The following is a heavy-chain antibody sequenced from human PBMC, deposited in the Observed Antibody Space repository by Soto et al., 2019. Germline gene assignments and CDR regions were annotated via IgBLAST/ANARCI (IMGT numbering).Heavy chain of an antibody. V-gene: IGHV3-30*18. J-gene: IGHJ6*02. Sequence: GGSLRLSCAASGFTFSSYGMHWVRQAPGKGLEWVAVISYDGSNKYYADSVKGRFTISRDNSKNTLYLQMNSLRAEDTAVYYCAKDLSGYYQGYYYYYGMDVWGQGTTVTVSS. CDR2: ISYDGSNK. CDR3: AKDLSGYYQGYYYYYGMDV. D-gene: IGHD3-22*01. CDR1: GFTFSSYG.